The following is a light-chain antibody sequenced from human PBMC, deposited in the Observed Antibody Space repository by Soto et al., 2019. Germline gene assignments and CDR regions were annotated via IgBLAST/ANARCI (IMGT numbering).Light chain of an antibody. V-gene: IGLV4-69*01. CDR3: QTWGTGIQV. CDR1: SGHSSYA. Sequence: QLVLTQSPSDSASLGASVKLSCTLSSGHSSYAIAWHQQQPEKGPRYLMKLNSDDSHSKGDGIPDRFSGSSSGAERYLTISSLQSEDEADYYCQTWGTGIQVFGGGTKVTVL. J-gene: IGLJ3*02. CDR2: LNSDDSH.